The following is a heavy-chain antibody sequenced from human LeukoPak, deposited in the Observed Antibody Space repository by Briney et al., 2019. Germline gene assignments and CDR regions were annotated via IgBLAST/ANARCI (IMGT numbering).Heavy chain of an antibody. J-gene: IGHJ6*02. V-gene: IGHV3-30*04. D-gene: IGHD6-13*01. CDR1: GFTFSSYG. Sequence: GGSLRLSCAASGFTFSSYGMHWVRQAPGKGLEWGAVISYDGSNKYYADSVKGRFTISRDNSNNTLYLQMNSLRAEDTAVYYCARAGGQAAGHYYYGMDVWGQGTTVTVSS. CDR2: ISYDGSNK. CDR3: ARAGGQAAGHYYYGMDV.